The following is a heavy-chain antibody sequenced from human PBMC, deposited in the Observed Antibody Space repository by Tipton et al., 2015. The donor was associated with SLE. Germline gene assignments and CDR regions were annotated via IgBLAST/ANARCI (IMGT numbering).Heavy chain of an antibody. CDR1: GGSMGTYY. D-gene: IGHD7-27*01. Sequence: TLSLTCSVYGGSMGTYYWSWIRQSSERGLEWIGHIYYGGTTNYNPSLESRVIMSVDTSSNQIFLTVESVTAADTGIYYCARQRNWDRRGALYVWGEGTVVAVSS. J-gene: IGHJ3*01. V-gene: IGHV4-59*01. CDR3: ARQRNWDRRGALYV. CDR2: IYYGGTT.